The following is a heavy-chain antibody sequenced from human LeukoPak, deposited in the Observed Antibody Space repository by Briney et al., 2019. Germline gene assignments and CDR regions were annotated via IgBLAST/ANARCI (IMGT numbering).Heavy chain of an antibody. J-gene: IGHJ3*02. CDR1: GGSFSGYY. CDR2: INHSGST. V-gene: IGHV4-34*01. Sequence: ASETLSLTCAVYGGSFSGYYWSWIRQPPGKGLEWIGEINHSGSTNYNPSLKSRVTISVDTSKNQFSLKLSSVTAVDTAVYYCERDDNVRAFDIWGQGTMVTVSS. CDR3: ERDDNVRAFDI. D-gene: IGHD3-16*01.